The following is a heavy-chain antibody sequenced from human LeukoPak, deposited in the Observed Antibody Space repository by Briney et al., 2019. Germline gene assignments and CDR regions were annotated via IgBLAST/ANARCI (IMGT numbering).Heavy chain of an antibody. CDR1: GYAFTGYY. D-gene: IGHD3-22*01. J-gene: IGHJ3*02. Sequence: ASVKVSCKASGYAFTGYYIHWVRQAPGQGLEWMGWINPNSGGTNYAQKFQGRVTMTRDTSISTAYMELSRLRSDDTAVYYCASLASGYYLDAFDIWGQGTMVTVSS. CDR3: ASLASGYYLDAFDI. V-gene: IGHV1-2*02. CDR2: INPNSGGT.